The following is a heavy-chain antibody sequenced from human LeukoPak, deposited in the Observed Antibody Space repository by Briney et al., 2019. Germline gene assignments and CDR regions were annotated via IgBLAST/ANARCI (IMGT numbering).Heavy chain of an antibody. CDR2: MNPNSGNT. J-gene: IGHJ4*02. CDR1: GGTFTSYD. V-gene: IGHV1-8*03. Sequence: ASVKVSCKASGGTFTSYDINWVRQATGQGLEWMGWMNPNSGNTGYAQKFQGRVTITRDTSISTAYMELSSLRAEDTAIYYCARDPGWLARPYDYWGPGTLVTVSS. CDR3: ARDPGWLARPYDY. D-gene: IGHD3-22*01.